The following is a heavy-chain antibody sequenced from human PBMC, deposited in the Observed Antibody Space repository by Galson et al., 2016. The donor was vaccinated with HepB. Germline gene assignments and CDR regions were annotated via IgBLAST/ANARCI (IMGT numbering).Heavy chain of an antibody. J-gene: IGHJ4*02. CDR1: GYTFIDYY. Sequence: SVKVSCKASGYTFIDYYIHWVRQAPGQGLQWMGWINPNSGGTNFAQKLQGSVTMTRDTSISTVYMELRRLRSDDTAVYYCAREAGSTWPHFDYWGQGALVTVSS. D-gene: IGHD2-2*01. CDR3: AREAGSTWPHFDY. CDR2: INPNSGGT. V-gene: IGHV1-2*04.